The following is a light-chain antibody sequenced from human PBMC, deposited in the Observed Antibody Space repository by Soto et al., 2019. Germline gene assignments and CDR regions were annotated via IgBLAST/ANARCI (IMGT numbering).Light chain of an antibody. Sequence: QSVLTQPPSASGSPGQSVSISCTGTSSDVGGFNYVSWYQQYPGKAPKLIIYEVSKRPSGVPDRFSGSKSGNTASLTVSGLQADDEADYYCSPYADAFKVFGTGTTVTVL. CDR3: SPYADAFKV. CDR1: SSDVGGFNY. J-gene: IGLJ1*01. CDR2: EVS. V-gene: IGLV2-8*01.